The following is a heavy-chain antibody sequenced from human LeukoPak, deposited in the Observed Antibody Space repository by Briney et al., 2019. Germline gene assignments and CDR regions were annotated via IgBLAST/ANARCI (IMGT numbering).Heavy chain of an antibody. CDR1: GFTFSSYG. J-gene: IGHJ5*02. Sequence: PGRSLRLSCAASGFTFSSYGMHWVRQAPGKGLEWVAVIWYDGSNKYYADSVKGRFTISRDNSKNTLYLQMNSPRAEDTVVYYCAKNPRSYDSSGYYYPDPWGQGTLVTVSS. CDR2: IWYDGSNK. V-gene: IGHV3-33*06. CDR3: AKNPRSYDSSGYYYPDP. D-gene: IGHD3-22*01.